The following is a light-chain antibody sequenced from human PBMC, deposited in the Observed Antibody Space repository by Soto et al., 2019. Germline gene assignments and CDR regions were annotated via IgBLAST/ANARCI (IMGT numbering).Light chain of an antibody. V-gene: IGKV3-15*01. J-gene: IGKJ1*01. Sequence: EIVITQSPGTLSVSPGGRATLSCRTSQSVSSNLAWYQQKHGQAPRLLIYGASTRATGIPARFSGSGSGTEFTLPISSLQSEDFAVYYGQQYNNWPPWTFGQGTKVDIK. CDR3: QQYNNWPPWT. CDR1: QSVSSN. CDR2: GAS.